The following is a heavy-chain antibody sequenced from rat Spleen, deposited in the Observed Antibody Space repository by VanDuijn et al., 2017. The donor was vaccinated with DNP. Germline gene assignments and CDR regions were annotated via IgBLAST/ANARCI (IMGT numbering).Heavy chain of an antibody. CDR3: TTGGNIRGYAMDA. CDR2: ISYDGGNT. CDR1: GFTFSDYY. V-gene: IGHV5-20*01. Sequence: EVQLVESGGGLVQPGRSLKLSCAASGFTFSDYYMAWVRQAPTKGLEWVAYISYDGGNTYYGDSVKGRFTISRDNAKSTLYLQMDSLRSEDTATYYCTTGGNIRGYAMDAWGQGTSVTVSS. J-gene: IGHJ4*01. D-gene: IGHD4-1*01.